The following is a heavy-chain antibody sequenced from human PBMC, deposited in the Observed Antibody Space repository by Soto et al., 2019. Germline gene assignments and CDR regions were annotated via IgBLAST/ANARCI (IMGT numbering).Heavy chain of an antibody. CDR3: ARPRRSGYYDYFDH. Sequence: QVQLVQSGAEVKKPGSSVKVSCKASGGTFSSYAITWVRQAPGQGLEWMGGIIPIFGTANYAQKFQGRVTITADESTSTAYMELSRLRSEDTAVYFCARPRRSGYYDYFDHWGQGTLVTVSS. CDR1: GGTFSSYA. CDR2: IIPIFGTA. V-gene: IGHV1-69*01. D-gene: IGHD3-3*01. J-gene: IGHJ4*02.